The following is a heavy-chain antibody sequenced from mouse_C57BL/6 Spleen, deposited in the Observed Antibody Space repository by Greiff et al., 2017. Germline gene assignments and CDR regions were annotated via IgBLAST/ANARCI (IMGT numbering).Heavy chain of an antibody. CDR3: AREGNYGDFDY. Sequence: QVQLQQPGAELVKPGASVKLSCKASGYTFTSYWMPWVKQRPGQGLEWIGEIDPSGSNTNYNEKFKGQATLTVDTASSIPYMQISSLTSEDSAVYYCAREGNYGDFDYWGQGTTLTVSS. D-gene: IGHD2-1*01. CDR1: GYTFTSYW. CDR2: IDPSGSNT. V-gene: IGHV1-50*01. J-gene: IGHJ2*01.